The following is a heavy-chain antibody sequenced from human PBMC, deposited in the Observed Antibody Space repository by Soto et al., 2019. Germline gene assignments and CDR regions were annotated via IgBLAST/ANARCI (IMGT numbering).Heavy chain of an antibody. CDR1: GGSRGNYY. CDR2: ISYSGST. V-gene: IGHV4-59*01. CDR3: ARGSDGDCSDY. D-gene: IGHD2-21*02. J-gene: IGHJ4*02. Sequence: SETLALTCTVSGGSRGNYYWSWLRQPPGNGLEWIGYISYSGSTNYNPSLKSRGTISQDTSKKQFSLKLTSVTAADTAVDYCARGSDGDCSDYWGQGTLVTVSS.